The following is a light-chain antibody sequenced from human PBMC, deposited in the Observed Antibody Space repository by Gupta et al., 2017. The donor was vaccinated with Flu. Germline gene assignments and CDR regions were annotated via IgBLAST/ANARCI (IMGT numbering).Light chain of an antibody. J-gene: IGKJ3*01. CDR3: QQYDNWPPFT. V-gene: IGKV3-15*01. CDR1: QSVSSH. Sequence: VMTQSPATLSVSPGERATLSCRASQSVSSHLAWYQQRPGQAPRLLMSGASTRAPGTPLRFSGSGSGTEFTLTIGGRQSEDFAIYYCQQYDNWPPFTFGHGTRVDIK. CDR2: GAS.